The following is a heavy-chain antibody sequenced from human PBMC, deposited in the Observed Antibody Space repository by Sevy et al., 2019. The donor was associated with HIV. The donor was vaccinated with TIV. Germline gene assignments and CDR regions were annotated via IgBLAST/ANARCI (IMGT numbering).Heavy chain of an antibody. CDR3: ARDEPYYSGSYFDY. V-gene: IGHV1-18*01. J-gene: IGHJ4*02. Sequence: ASVKVSCKASGYTFTSYGISWVRRAPGQGLEWMGWISAYNGNTNYAQKLQGRVTMTTDTSTSTAYMELRSLRSDDTAVYYCARDEPYYSGSYFDYWGQGTLVTVSS. CDR2: ISAYNGNT. D-gene: IGHD1-26*01. CDR1: GYTFTSYG.